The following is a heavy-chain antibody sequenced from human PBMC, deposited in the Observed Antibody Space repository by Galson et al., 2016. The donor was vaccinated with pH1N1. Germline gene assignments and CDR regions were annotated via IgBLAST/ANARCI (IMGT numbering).Heavy chain of an antibody. V-gene: IGHV3-53*01. CDR2: IYSGGNT. Sequence: SLRLSCAASGFTVSPNDMSWFRQAPGKGLEWVSVIYSGGNTYYTDSVKGRFTISRDSSKNTLYLQMISLRPEDTAGYYCASGYPGCSYYGMDVWGQGTTVTVSS. D-gene: IGHD2-15*01. CDR1: GFTVSPND. CDR3: ASGYPGCSYYGMDV. J-gene: IGHJ6*02.